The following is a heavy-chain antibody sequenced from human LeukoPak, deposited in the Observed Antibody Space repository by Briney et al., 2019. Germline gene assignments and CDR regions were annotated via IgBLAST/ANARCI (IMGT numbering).Heavy chain of an antibody. CDR1: GYTYTTDC. V-gene: IGHV1-18*01. D-gene: IGHD6-13*01. J-gene: IGHJ5*02. CDR2: IDTYSGKT. CDR3: ARDRGIAEADSFDP. Sequence: EASVKVSCKASGYTYTTDCISWVRQAPGQGLEWMGWIDTYSGKTNYAQKFQGRVTMTSNTSTSTAYMELRSLRSDDTAVYYCARDRGIAEADSFDPWGQGTLVTVSS.